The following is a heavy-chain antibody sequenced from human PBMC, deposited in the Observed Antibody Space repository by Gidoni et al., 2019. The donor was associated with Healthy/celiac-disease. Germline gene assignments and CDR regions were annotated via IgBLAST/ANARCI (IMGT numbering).Heavy chain of an antibody. CDR2: IYYSGST. D-gene: IGHD5-18*01. CDR3: ARGIQLWYYYYYGMDV. V-gene: IGHV4-59*01. CDR1: RCSLSSYY. J-gene: IGHJ6*02. Sequence: QVQLQASCPGLVKPSETLSLTCTVSRCSLSSYYWSWIRQPPGKGLEWIGYIYYSGSTNYNPSLKSRVTRSVDTSKNQFSLKLSSVTAADTAVYYCARGIQLWYYYYYGMDVWGQGTTVTVSS.